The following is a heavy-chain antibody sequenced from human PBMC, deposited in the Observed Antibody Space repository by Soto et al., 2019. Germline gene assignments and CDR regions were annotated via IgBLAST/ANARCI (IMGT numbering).Heavy chain of an antibody. CDR3: ARDRPFDY. CDR2: INPNTGDT. J-gene: IGHJ4*02. Sequence: SVKVSCKASGYRFIAYYMYWVRQAPGQGLEWMGWINPNTGDTNYAQKFQGRVTVTRDTSISTAYMELSSLTSDDTAVYYCARDRPFDYWGQGTLVTVSS. CDR1: GYRFIAYY. V-gene: IGHV1-2*02.